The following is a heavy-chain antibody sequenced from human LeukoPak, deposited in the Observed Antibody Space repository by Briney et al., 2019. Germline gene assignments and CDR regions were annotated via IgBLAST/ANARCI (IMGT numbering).Heavy chain of an antibody. CDR3: ARESEYYDILTGPGDDAFDI. V-gene: IGHV1-18*01. D-gene: IGHD3-9*01. CDR2: ISAYNGNT. Sequence: ASVKVSCKASGYTFTSYGISWVRQAPGQGLEWMGWISAYNGNTNYAQKLQGRVTMTTDTSTSTAYMELRSLRSDDTAVYYCARESEYYDILTGPGDDAFDIWGQGTMVTVSS. CDR1: GYTFTSYG. J-gene: IGHJ3*02.